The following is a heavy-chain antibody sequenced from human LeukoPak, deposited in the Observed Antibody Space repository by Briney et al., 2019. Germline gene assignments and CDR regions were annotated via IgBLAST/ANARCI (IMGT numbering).Heavy chain of an antibody. J-gene: IGHJ6*03. CDR3: ARAVGSSWDHYYYYMDV. Sequence: SQTLSLTCAISGDSVSSNSAAWNWIRQSPSRGLEWLGRTYYRSKWYNDYAVSVKSRITINPDTSKNQFSLQLNSVTPEDTAVYYCARAVGSSWDHYYYYMDVWGKGTTVTVSS. CDR1: GDSVSSNSAA. D-gene: IGHD6-13*01. CDR2: TYYRSKWYN. V-gene: IGHV6-1*01.